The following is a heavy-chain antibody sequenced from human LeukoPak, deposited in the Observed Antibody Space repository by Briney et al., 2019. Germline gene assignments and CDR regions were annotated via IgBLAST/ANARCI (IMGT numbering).Heavy chain of an antibody. CDR2: ISYDGSNK. V-gene: IGHV3-30*18. D-gene: IGHD3-10*01. J-gene: IGHJ4*02. CDR1: GFTFSSYG. Sequence: GGSLRLSCAASGFTFSSYGMHWVRQAPGKGLEWVAVISYDGSNKYYADSVKGRFTISRDNSKNTLYLQMNSLRAEDTAVYYCAKDVPGTYYWGQGTLVTVSS. CDR3: AKDVPGTYY.